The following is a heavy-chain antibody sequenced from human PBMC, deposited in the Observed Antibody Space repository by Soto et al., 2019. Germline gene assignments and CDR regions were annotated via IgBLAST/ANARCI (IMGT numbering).Heavy chain of an antibody. CDR2: ISSSGSTI. J-gene: IGHJ6*02. D-gene: IGHD3-10*01. CDR1: GFTFSDYY. V-gene: IGHV3-11*01. CDR3: ARVKLWFGELGIMDV. Sequence: XVSLRLSCAASGFTFSDYYMSWMRQAPGKGLEWVSYISSSGSTIYYADSVKGRFTISRDNAKNSLYLQMNSLRAEDTAVYYCARVKLWFGELGIMDVWGQGTTVTVSS.